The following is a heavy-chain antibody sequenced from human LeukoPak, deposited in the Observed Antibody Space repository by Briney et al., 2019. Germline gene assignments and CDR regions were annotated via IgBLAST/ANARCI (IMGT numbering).Heavy chain of an antibody. V-gene: IGHV1-8*03. CDR1: GYTFTSYD. CDR2: MNPNSGNT. CDR3: ARVPPPRYCSSTSCYTHHNPDY. J-gene: IGHJ4*02. Sequence: ASVKVSCKASGYTFTSYDINWVRQAAGQGLEWMGWMNPNSGNTGYAQKFQGRVTITRNTSISTAYMELSSLRSEDTAVYYCARVPPPRYCSSTSCYTHHNPDYWGQGTLVTVSS. D-gene: IGHD2-2*02.